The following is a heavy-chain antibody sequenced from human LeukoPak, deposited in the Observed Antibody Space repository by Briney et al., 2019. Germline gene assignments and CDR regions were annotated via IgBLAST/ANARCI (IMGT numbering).Heavy chain of an antibody. CDR3: AKGGVTLMQGFDY. D-gene: IGHD3-22*01. Sequence: GALRVSCAPSLFTSCGFAIHWAPPALGERLWWVSSITGTSSSTFYADSVKGRFTISRDNSKKTLHLQMNSVRAEDTAVYYCAKGGVTLMQGFDYWGQGTLVTVSS. J-gene: IGHJ4*02. V-gene: IGHV3-23*01. CDR1: LFTSCGFA. CDR2: ITGTSSST.